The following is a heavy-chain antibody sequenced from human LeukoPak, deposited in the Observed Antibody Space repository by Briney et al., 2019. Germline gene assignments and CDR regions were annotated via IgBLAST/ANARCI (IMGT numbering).Heavy chain of an antibody. CDR3: ARLPRYGGYDHFDY. V-gene: IGHV3-48*03. D-gene: IGHD5-12*01. CDR1: GFTFSSYE. CDR2: ISSSGSTI. Sequence: PGGSLRLSCAASGFTFSSYEMNWVRQPPGKGLECVSYISSSGSTIYYADSVKGRFTISRDNAKNSLYLQMNSLTAEDTAVYYCARLPRYGGYDHFDYWGQGILVIVSS. J-gene: IGHJ4*02.